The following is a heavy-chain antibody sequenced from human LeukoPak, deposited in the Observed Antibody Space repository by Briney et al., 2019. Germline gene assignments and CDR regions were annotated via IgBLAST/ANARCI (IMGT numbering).Heavy chain of an antibody. D-gene: IGHD3-22*01. CDR3: ARHTFHSSETPRGAVDI. CDR2: FYYSGDT. Sequence: PSETLSLSCTVSVGSIFNSVYYSGWIRQPPGKWLEWIGCFYYSGDTYYNPSLESLVTISVDTSKNHLSLKLSSVTAADTAVYYRARHTFHSSETPRGAVDIWGQGTMATVSS. J-gene: IGHJ3*02. CDR1: VGSIFNSVYY. V-gene: IGHV4-39*01.